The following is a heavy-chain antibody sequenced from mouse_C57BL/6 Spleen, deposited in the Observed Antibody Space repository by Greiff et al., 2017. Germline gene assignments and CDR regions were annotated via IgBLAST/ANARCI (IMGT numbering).Heavy chain of an antibody. CDR3: ARGGGSYAMDY. CDR2: ISYDGSN. J-gene: IGHJ4*01. D-gene: IGHD1-1*02. V-gene: IGHV3-6*01. Sequence: VQLKESGPGLVKPSQSLSLTCSVTGYSITSGYYWNWIRQFPGNKLEWMGYISYDGSNNYNPSLKNRISITRDTSKNQFFLKLNSVTTEDTATYYCARGGGSYAMDYWGQGTSVTVSS. CDR1: GYSITSGYY.